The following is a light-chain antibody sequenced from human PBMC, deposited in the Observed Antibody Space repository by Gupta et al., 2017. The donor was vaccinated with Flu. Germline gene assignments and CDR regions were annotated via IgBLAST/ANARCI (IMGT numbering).Light chain of an antibody. CDR1: QSVLYSSNNKNY. V-gene: IGKV4-1*01. J-gene: IGKJ4*01. CDR3: QQYYSTPLT. Sequence: DIVMTQSPDSLAVSLGGRANINFKSSQSVLYSSNNKNYLAWYQQKPGQPPKLLIYWASTRESGVPDRFSGSGSGTDFTLTISSLQAEDVAVYYCQQYYSTPLTFGGGTKVEIK. CDR2: WAS.